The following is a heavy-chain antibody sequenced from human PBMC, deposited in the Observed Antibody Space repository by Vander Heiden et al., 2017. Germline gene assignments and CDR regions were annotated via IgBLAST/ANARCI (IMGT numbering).Heavy chain of an antibody. CDR2: IYWDDDT. V-gene: IGHV2-5*02. CDR3: AHRPDHDTSPSWFDP. D-gene: IGHD3-22*01. Sequence: QITLKESGPTLGKPTQTLTLTCTFSGFAFSTSGVSVGWIRQSPGKALEWLALIYWDDDTRYSPSLRTRLTITKDTSKNQVVLTMTHVDPVDTATYYCAHRPDHDTSPSWFDPWGREPWSPSPQ. J-gene: IGHJ5*02. CDR1: GFAFSTSGVS.